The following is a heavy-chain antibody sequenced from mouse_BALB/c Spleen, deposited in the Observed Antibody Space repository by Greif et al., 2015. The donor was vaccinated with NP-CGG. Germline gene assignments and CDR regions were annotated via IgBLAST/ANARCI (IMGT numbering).Heavy chain of an antibody. D-gene: IGHD6-1*01. CDR3: ARPNPYYAMDY. Sequence: QVQLQQSGPGLVAPSQSLSITCTVSGFSLTGYGVNWVRQPPGKGLEWLGMIWGDGSTDYNSALKSRLSISKDDSKSQVFLKMNSLQTDDTARYYCARPNPYYAMDYWGQGTSVTVSS. CDR1: GFSLTGYG. J-gene: IGHJ4*01. CDR2: IWGDGST. V-gene: IGHV2-6-7*01.